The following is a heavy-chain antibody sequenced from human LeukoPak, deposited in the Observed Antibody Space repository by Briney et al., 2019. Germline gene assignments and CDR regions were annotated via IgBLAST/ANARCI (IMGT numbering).Heavy chain of an antibody. J-gene: IGHJ1*01. V-gene: IGHV4-59*01. CDR2: RYYSGST. Sequence: SETLSPTCSVSGGSISSYYWTWLRQPPGKGLEGIGYRYYSGSTSYNPSLKSRVTISVDTSKSQFSLKLISVTAADTAIYCARVRGDFETDWGQGTLVTVSS. D-gene: IGHD3-16*01. CDR1: GGSISSYY. CDR3: ARVRGDFETD.